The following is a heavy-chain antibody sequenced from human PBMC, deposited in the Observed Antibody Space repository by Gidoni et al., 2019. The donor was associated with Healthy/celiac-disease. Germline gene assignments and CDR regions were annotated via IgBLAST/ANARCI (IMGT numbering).Heavy chain of an antibody. J-gene: IGHJ6*02. CDR3: ARRGSGYSYGQHYYYNGMDV. D-gene: IGHD5-18*01. CDR2: IWDDGSNK. Sequence: QVQLVESGGGVVKPGRSLRLSCAASGFTLSSYGMHWVRQAPGKGLEWVAVIWDDGSNKYYADSVKGRFTISRDNSKNTLYLQMNSLRAEDTAVYYCARRGSGYSYGQHYYYNGMDVWGQGTTVTVSS. V-gene: IGHV3-33*01. CDR1: GFTLSSYG.